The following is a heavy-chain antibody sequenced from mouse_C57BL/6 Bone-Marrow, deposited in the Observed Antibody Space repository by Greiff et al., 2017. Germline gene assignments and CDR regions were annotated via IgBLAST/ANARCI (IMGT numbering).Heavy chain of an antibody. Sequence: VQLQQSGAELVKPGASVKLSCKASGYTFTSYWMHWVKQRPGQGLEWIGMIHPNSGSTNYNEKFKSKATLTVDKSSSTAYMQLSSLTSEDSAVYYCARGGRFYDSSGYFDVWGTGTTVTVSS. CDR1: GYTFTSYW. J-gene: IGHJ1*03. CDR3: ARGGRFYDSSGYFDV. V-gene: IGHV1-64*01. D-gene: IGHD1-1*01. CDR2: IHPNSGST.